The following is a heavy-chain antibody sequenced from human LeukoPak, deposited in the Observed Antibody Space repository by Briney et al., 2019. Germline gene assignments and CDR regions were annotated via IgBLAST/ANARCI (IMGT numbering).Heavy chain of an antibody. CDR1: GGSIRSYH. CDR3: ARVGDDSSGYYFDY. J-gene: IGHJ4*02. CDR2: IYYSGST. Sequence: SETLSLTCTVSGGSIRSYHWSWIRQPPGKGLERIGYIYYSGSTNYNSSLKSRVTISVDTSKNQFSLKLSSVTAADTAVYYCARVGDDSSGYYFDYWGQGALVTVSS. D-gene: IGHD3-22*01. V-gene: IGHV4-59*01.